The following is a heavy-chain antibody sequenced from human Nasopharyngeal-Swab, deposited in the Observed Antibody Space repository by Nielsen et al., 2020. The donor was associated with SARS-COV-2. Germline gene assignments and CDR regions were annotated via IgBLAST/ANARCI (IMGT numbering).Heavy chain of an antibody. D-gene: IGHD5-18*01. J-gene: IGHJ4*02. CDR2: IKQDGSEK. Sequence: GGSLRLSCAASGFTFSSYWMSWVRQAPGKGPEWVANIKQDGSEKYYVDSVKGRFTISRDNAKNSLYLQMNSLRAEDTAVYYCARDSRGYSYGYIYFDYWGQGTLVTVSS. CDR3: ARDSRGYSYGYIYFDY. V-gene: IGHV3-7*03. CDR1: GFTFSSYW.